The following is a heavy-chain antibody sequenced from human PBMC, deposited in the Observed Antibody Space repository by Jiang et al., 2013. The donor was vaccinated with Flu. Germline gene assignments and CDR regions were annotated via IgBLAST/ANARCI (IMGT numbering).Heavy chain of an antibody. CDR3: AKSMRGHNLEWLPLGNWFDP. Sequence: VQLLESGGGVVQPGGSLRLSCAASGFTFSSYGMHWVRQAPGKGLEWVAFIRYDGSNKYYADSVKGRFTISRDNSKNTLYLQMNSLRAEDTAVYYCAKSMRGHNLEWLPLGNWFDPWGQGTLVTVSS. J-gene: IGHJ5*02. D-gene: IGHD3-3*01. V-gene: IGHV3-30*02. CDR2: IRYDGSNK. CDR1: GFTFSSYG.